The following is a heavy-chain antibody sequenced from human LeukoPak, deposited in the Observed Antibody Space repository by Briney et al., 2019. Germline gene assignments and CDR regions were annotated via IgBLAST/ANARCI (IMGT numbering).Heavy chain of an antibody. V-gene: IGHV3-48*03. CDR2: ISSSGSTI. Sequence: GGSLRLSCAASGFTFSSYEMNWVRQAPGKGLEWVSYISSSGSTIYYADSVKGRFTISRDNAKNSLYLQMNSLRAEDTAVYYCARDSLYYYGSGSYYNVIDSWFDPWGQGTLVTVSS. CDR1: GFTFSSYE. D-gene: IGHD3-10*01. CDR3: ARDSLYYYGSGSYYNVIDSWFDP. J-gene: IGHJ5*02.